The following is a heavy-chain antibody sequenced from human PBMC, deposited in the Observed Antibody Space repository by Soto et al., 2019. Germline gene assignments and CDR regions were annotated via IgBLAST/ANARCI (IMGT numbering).Heavy chain of an antibody. CDR3: ARGRRSGYDILTGYLTREYYFDY. D-gene: IGHD3-9*01. V-gene: IGHV4-34*01. J-gene: IGHJ4*02. CDR1: GGSFSGSY. CDR2: INHSGST. Sequence: SETLSLTCAVYGGSFSGSYWSWIRQPLGKGLEWFGEINHSGSTNYNPSLKSRVTISVDTSKNQFSLKLSSVTAADTAVYYCARGRRSGYDILTGYLTREYYFDYWGQGTLVTVS.